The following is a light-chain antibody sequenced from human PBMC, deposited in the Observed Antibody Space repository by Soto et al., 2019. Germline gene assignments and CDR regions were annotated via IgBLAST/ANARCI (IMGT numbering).Light chain of an antibody. CDR2: GAS. Sequence: VITHSPATVSVSPGEGVTLSCRASQTISNDLAWYQQKPGQAPRLLIYGASTRATGVPARFSGGGSGTEFTLTISSLQSEDFAFYYCQQNNKWPPVTFGGGTKVDIK. CDR1: QTISND. J-gene: IGKJ4*01. CDR3: QQNNKWPPVT. V-gene: IGKV3-15*01.